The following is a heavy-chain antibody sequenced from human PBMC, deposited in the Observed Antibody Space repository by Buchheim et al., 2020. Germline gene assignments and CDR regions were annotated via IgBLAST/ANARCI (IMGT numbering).Heavy chain of an antibody. Sequence: QVQLVQSGAEVKKPGASVKVSCKASGYTFTSYDINWVRQATGQGLEWMGWMNPNRGNTGYAQKFQGRVTMTRNTSISTAYMQLSSLTSDETAGYYWARTWIGELDPYYYYGMDVWGQG. CDR3: ARTWIGELDPYYYYGMDV. CDR2: MNPNRGNT. D-gene: IGHD3-10*01. CDR1: GYTFTSYD. V-gene: IGHV1-8*01. J-gene: IGHJ6*02.